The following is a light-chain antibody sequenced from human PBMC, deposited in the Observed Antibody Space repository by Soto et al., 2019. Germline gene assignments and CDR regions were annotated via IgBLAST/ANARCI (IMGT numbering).Light chain of an antibody. Sequence: EFVLAHSPATLSLSPWERATLSCRASQSVSSYLAWYQQKPGQAPRLLIYDASNRATGIPARFSGSGSGTDFTLTISSLEPEDFAVYYCQQRSNWPPTWKFGQGTKVDIK. J-gene: IGKJ1*01. CDR2: DAS. CDR3: QQRSNWPPTWK. V-gene: IGKV3-11*01. CDR1: QSVSSY.